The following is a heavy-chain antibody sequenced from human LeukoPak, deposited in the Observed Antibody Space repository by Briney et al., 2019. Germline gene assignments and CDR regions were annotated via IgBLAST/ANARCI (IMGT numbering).Heavy chain of an antibody. Sequence: SETLSLTCTVSGGSISSRAYYWGWIRQPPGKGLEWIGSIYYTGATYSSPSLKSRLTISLDTSENHFSLKLSSVTAADTAAYYCARQGDGGYSYGNFDSWGQGTLVAVSS. V-gene: IGHV4-39*01. CDR1: GGSISSRAYY. J-gene: IGHJ4*02. D-gene: IGHD5-18*01. CDR2: IYYTGAT. CDR3: ARQGDGGYSYGNFDS.